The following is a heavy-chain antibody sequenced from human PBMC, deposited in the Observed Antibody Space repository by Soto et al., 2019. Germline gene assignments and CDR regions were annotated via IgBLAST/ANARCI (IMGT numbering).Heavy chain of an antibody. Sequence: QVQLLQSGAEVKKPGASVRVSCKASGYSFTRFGISWVRQAPGQALEWVGRISTYNGNTKYAQKLEGRVTVSTDTSTSTAYMELRSLRSDDTAVYYCARDQQYSTSPQVFDYWGQGTLLTVSS. J-gene: IGHJ4*02. V-gene: IGHV1-18*01. CDR2: ISTYNGNT. CDR3: ARDQQYSTSPQVFDY. CDR1: GYSFTRFG. D-gene: IGHD6-6*01.